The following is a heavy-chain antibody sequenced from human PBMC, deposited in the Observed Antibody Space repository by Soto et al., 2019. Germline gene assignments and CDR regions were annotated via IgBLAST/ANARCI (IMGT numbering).Heavy chain of an antibody. V-gene: IGHV1-69*01. J-gene: IGHJ6*02. Sequence: QVQLVQSGAEVKKPGSSVKVSCKASGGTCSSYAISWVRQAPGQGLEWMGGVIPIFGTANYAQKFQGRVTLTAEESTSTAYMELGSLRSEDTAVYYCARDPGSSSWYGYYYYGMDVWGRGTTVTVSS. D-gene: IGHD6-13*01. CDR2: VIPIFGTA. CDR3: ARDPGSSSWYGYYYYGMDV. CDR1: GGTCSSYA.